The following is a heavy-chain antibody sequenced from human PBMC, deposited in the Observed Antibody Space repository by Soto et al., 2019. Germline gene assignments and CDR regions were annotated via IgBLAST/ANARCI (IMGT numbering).Heavy chain of an antibody. CDR3: ARDLVRVGWTYNWFDH. V-gene: IGHV4-61*01. CDR1: AGAVSWGISY. Sequence: PSATLSLTWTVSAGAVSWGISYWIWIRQPPGKGLEWIGYIYYSGITNYNPSLKSRVTMSLETSKNQFSLKLSSVTTAGTAVYYCARDLVRVGWTYNWFDHWGEGTLVTV. D-gene: IGHD6-19*01. CDR2: IYYSGIT. J-gene: IGHJ5*02.